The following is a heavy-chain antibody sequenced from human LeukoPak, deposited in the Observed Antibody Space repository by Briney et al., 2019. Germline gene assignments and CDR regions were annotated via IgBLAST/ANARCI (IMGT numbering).Heavy chain of an antibody. CDR3: ARGYYSTGLHYYYGMDV. CDR1: GFTFSSYG. CDR2: IWYDGSNK. J-gene: IGHJ6*02. D-gene: IGHD1-1*01. Sequence: PGGSLRLSCAASGFTFSSYGMHWVRQAPGKGLEWVAVIWYDGSNKYYADSVKGRFTISRDNSKNTLYLQMNSLRAEDTAVYYCARGYYSTGLHYYYGMDVWGQGTTVTVSS. V-gene: IGHV3-33*01.